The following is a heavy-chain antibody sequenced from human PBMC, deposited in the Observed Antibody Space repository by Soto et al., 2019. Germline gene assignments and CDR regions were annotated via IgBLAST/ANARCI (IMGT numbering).Heavy chain of an antibody. Sequence: SETLSLTCTVSGGSISSGACYWSWIRQPPGKGLEWIWYIYYSGSTYYNPSLKSRVTISVDTSKNQFSLKLSSVTAADTAVYYCARLVVVAAIDYWGQGTLVTVSS. CDR2: IYYSGST. V-gene: IGHV4-30-4*01. CDR3: ARLVVVAAIDY. J-gene: IGHJ4*02. D-gene: IGHD2-15*01. CDR1: GGSISSGACY.